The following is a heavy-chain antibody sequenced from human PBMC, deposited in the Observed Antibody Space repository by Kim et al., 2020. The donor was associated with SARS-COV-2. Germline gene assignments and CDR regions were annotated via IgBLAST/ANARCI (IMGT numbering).Heavy chain of an antibody. V-gene: IGHV3-74*01. D-gene: IGHD5-18*01. J-gene: IGHJ4*02. CDR1: GFTFSSYW. CDR2: INNDGSST. Sequence: GGSLRLSCAASGFTFSSYWMHWVRQAPGKGLVWVSRINNDGSSTTYADSVKGRFTISRDNAKNTLYLQMNSLRAEDTAVYYCARESQLWSALDYWGQGTLVTVSS. CDR3: ARESQLWSALDY.